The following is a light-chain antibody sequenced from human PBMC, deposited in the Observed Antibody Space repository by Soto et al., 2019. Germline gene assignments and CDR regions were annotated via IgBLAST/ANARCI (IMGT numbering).Light chain of an antibody. CDR2: GAS. J-gene: IGKJ2*01. CDR1: QTIASN. V-gene: IGKV3-15*01. Sequence: EIVMTQSPASLSVSLGEGATLSCRASQTIASNLAWYQQKPGQAPRLLIHGASTRATGVPARFSCSGSGTDFNFTISSSKSEDFAVYVCQQYHNWRTQYTFGQGTKLQIK. CDR3: QQYHNWRTQYT.